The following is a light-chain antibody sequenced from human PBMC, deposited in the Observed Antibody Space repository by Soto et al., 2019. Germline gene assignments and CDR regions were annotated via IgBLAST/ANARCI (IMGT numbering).Light chain of an antibody. J-gene: IGLJ3*02. CDR2: EVT. CDR3: SSYAASNNFYFV. Sequence: QSALTQPPSASGSPGQSVTISCTGTSSDVGGYNYVSCYQQYPGRAPKLMIYEVTKRPSGVPDRFSGSKSGNTASLTVSGLQAEDEADYYCSSYAASNNFYFVFGGGTKVTV. CDR1: SSDVGGYNY. V-gene: IGLV2-8*01.